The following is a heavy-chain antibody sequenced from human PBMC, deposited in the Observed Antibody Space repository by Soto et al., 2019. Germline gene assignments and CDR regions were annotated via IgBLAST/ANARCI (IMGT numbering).Heavy chain of an antibody. D-gene: IGHD3-16*01. CDR2: ISGGGDTI. Sequence: GGSLRLSCVGSEFTFSSHSMNWVRQAPGKGLEWLSYISGGGDTIYNAASVEGRFTISRDNGKNALYLQMNSLRDEDTAVYYCARGVRLGYNSYGMDVWGQGTTVTVSS. V-gene: IGHV3-48*02. CDR1: EFTFSSHS. J-gene: IGHJ6*02. CDR3: ARGVRLGYNSYGMDV.